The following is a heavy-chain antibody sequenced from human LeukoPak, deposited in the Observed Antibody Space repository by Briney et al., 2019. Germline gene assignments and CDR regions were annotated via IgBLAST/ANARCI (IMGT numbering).Heavy chain of an antibody. D-gene: IGHD1-14*01. J-gene: IGHJ4*02. CDR1: GFTFSSYG. Sequence: GGSLRLSCAASGFTFSSYGMHWVRQAPGKGLEWVAVIWYDGSNKYYADSVKGRFTISRDNSKNTLYLQMNSLRAKDTAVYYCARDLVRTGFDYWGQGTLVTVSS. V-gene: IGHV3-33*01. CDR2: IWYDGSNK. CDR3: ARDLVRTGFDY.